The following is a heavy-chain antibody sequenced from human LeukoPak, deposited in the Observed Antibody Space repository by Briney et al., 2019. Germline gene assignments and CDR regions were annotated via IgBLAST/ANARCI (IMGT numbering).Heavy chain of an antibody. CDR2: ISAYNGNT. V-gene: IGHV1-18*01. D-gene: IGHD3-22*01. CDR1: GYTFTSYV. Sequence: GASVKVSCKASGYTFTSYVISWVRQAPGQGLEWMGWISAYNGNTNYAQKLQGRVTMTTDTSTSTAYMELRSLRSDDAAVYYCARDRVETDYYDSSGPTDYWGQGTLVTVSS. J-gene: IGHJ4*02. CDR3: ARDRVETDYYDSSGPTDY.